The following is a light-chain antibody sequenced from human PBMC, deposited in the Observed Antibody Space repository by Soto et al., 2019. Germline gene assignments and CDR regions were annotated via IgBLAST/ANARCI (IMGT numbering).Light chain of an antibody. J-gene: IGKJ5*01. CDR2: DAS. V-gene: IGKV3-20*01. CDR1: QSVSSN. Sequence: EIVMTQSPATLSGSPGERATLSCRASQSVSSNFAWYQQKPGQAPRLLIYDASNRATGIPDRFSGSGSGTDFTLTISRLEPEDFAVYYCQQYGSSPPITFGQGTRLEIK. CDR3: QQYGSSPPIT.